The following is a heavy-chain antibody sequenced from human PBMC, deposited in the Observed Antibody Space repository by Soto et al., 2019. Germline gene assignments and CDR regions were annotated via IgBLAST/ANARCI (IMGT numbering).Heavy chain of an antibody. CDR1: GDTFSFYT. D-gene: IGHD3-10*01. J-gene: IGHJ4*02. CDR3: AASYGSGYRAFDY. Sequence: QVQLVQSGTEVKKPGSSVKVSCKASGDTFSFYTINWVRQAPGLGLEWVGRINPIVSMTNYAQEFQGRISMTADKPTSTAYMELRNLRSDDTTMYFCAASYGSGYRAFDYWGQGALVIVSS. V-gene: IGHV1-69*02. CDR2: INPIVSMT.